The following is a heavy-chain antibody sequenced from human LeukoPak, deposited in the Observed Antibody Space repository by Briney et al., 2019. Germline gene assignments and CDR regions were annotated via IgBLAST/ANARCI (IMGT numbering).Heavy chain of an antibody. V-gene: IGHV1-18*01. J-gene: IGHJ4*02. CDR2: TSAYNGNT. CDR1: GYTFISYG. Sequence: ASVEVSCKASGYTFISYGISWMRQAPGQGLEWMGWTSAYNGNTNYAEKLQGRVTMTTDTSTSTAYMELRSLRSDGTAVYYCARAVILTVYYAYFDYWGQGTLVTVSS. CDR3: ARAVILTVYYAYFDY. D-gene: IGHD3-9*01.